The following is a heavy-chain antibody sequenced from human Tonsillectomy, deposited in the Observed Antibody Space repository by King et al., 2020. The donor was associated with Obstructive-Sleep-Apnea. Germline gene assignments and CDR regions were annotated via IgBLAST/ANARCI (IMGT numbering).Heavy chain of an antibody. V-gene: IGHV3-7*03. Sequence: EVQLVESGGGLVQPGGSLRLSCAASGFTFSSYWMSWVRQAPGKGLEGVANIKQDGSEKYYVDSVKGRFTISRNNAKNSLYLQLNSLRAEDTAVYYCARDKRVYYDSSGYYGLADYWGQGTLVTVSS. CDR2: IKQDGSEK. J-gene: IGHJ4*02. D-gene: IGHD3-22*01. CDR3: ARDKRVYYDSSGYYGLADY. CDR1: GFTFSSYW.